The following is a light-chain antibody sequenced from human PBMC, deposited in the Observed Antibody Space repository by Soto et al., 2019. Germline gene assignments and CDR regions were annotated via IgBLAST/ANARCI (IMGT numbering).Light chain of an antibody. J-gene: IGLJ1*01. CDR3: CSYARSSTYV. Sequence: QSALTQPASVSGSPGQSITISCTGTSSDVGSYNLVSWYQQHPGKAPKVMIYEGSKRPSGVSNRFSGSKSDSTASLTISGLQAEDEADDFCCSYARSSTYVFGTGTQLTVL. V-gene: IGLV2-23*01. CDR2: EGS. CDR1: SSDVGSYNL.